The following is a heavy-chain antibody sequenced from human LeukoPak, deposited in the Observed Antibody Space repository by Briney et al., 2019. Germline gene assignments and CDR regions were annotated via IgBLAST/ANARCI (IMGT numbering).Heavy chain of an antibody. J-gene: IGHJ5*02. CDR1: GGSISRYY. CDR2: INYSGGT. CDR3: VGSSSANWFDP. D-gene: IGHD2-2*01. V-gene: IGHV4-59*08. Sequence: SSETLSLTCTVSGGSISRYYWSWIRQPPGKGLEWIGYINYSGGTKYNPSLKSRVTISVDTSKNQFSLKLTSVTAADTAVYYCVGSSSANWFDPWGQGTLVTVSS.